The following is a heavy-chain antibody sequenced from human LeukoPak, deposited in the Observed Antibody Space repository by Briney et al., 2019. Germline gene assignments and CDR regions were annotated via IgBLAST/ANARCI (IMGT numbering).Heavy chain of an antibody. CDR2: ISYDGSNK. D-gene: IGHD5-12*01. J-gene: IGHJ4*02. CDR3: AKDLSMVATRYYFDY. Sequence: GRSLRLSCAASGFTFSSYGMHWVRQAPGKGLEWAAVISYDGSNKYYADSVKGRFTISRDNSKNTLYLQMNSLRAEDTAVYYCAKDLSMVATRYYFDYWGQGTLVTVSS. V-gene: IGHV3-30*18. CDR1: GFTFSSYG.